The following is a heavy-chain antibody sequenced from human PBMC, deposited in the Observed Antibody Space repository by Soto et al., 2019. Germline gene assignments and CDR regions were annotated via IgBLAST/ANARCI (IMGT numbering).Heavy chain of an antibody. CDR1: GYSFTSYW. V-gene: IGHV5-51*01. Sequence: GESLKISCNGSGYSFTSYWIGWVRQMPGKGLEWMGIIYPGDSDTRYSPSFQGQVTISADKSISTAYLQWSSLKASDTAMYYCARHLTQLLCFGESPTYYYYGMDVWGQGTTVTVSS. CDR3: ARHLTQLLCFGESPTYYYYGMDV. D-gene: IGHD3-10*01. CDR2: IYPGDSDT. J-gene: IGHJ6*02.